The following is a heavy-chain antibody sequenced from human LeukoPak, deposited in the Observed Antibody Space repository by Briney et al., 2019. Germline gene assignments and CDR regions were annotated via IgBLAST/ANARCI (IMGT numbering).Heavy chain of an antibody. CDR3: AKGDSSGWTAFDY. V-gene: IGHV3-30*18. Sequence: GGSLRLSCAASGFTFSSYGMHWVRQAPGKGLEWVAVISYDGSNKYHADSVKGRFTISRDSSKNTLYLQMNSLRAEDTAVYYCAKGDSSGWTAFDYWGQGTLVTVSS. CDR2: ISYDGSNK. CDR1: GFTFSSYG. J-gene: IGHJ4*02. D-gene: IGHD6-19*01.